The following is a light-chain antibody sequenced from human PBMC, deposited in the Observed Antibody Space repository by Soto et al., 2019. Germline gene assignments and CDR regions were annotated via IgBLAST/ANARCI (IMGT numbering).Light chain of an antibody. CDR2: AAS. V-gene: IGKV1-6*01. CDR3: LQDYNYPLT. CDR1: QGIRDD. Sequence: AIQVTQSPSSLSASVGDRVTITCRASQGIRDDLGWYQQKPGKAPKLLIYAASSLQSGVPSRFSGTGSGTDFTLTISSLQPEDFATYYCLQDYNYPLTFGQGTKVEIK. J-gene: IGKJ1*01.